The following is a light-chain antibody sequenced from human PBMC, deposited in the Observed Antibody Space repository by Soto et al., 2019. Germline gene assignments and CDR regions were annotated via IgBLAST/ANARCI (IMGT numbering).Light chain of an antibody. Sequence: QSALTQPRSVSGSPGQSVAISCTGTSGDIGAYNYVSWYQHHPGKAPKLLIYDVTERPSGVPGRYSGSKSGNTASLTISGLQSEDEADYYCCSNTGSNTFIFGGGTKVTVL. J-gene: IGLJ2*01. CDR3: CSNTGSNTFI. V-gene: IGLV2-11*01. CDR1: SGDIGAYNY. CDR2: DVT.